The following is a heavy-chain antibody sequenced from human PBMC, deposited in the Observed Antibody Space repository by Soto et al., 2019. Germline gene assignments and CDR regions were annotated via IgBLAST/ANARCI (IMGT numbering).Heavy chain of an antibody. CDR2: IWHDGSNK. CDR3: ARDVGYGYLGLDV. CDR1: GLTLSSYG. V-gene: IGHV3-33*01. Sequence: QVQLVESGGGVVQPGRSLRLSCAASGLTLSSYGMHWVRQAPGKGLEWVAVIWHDGSNKYYTDSVRGRFTISRDNSKNTLYLQMNSLRAEDTAVYYCARDVGYGYLGLDVWGQGTTVTVSS. J-gene: IGHJ6*02. D-gene: IGHD5-18*01.